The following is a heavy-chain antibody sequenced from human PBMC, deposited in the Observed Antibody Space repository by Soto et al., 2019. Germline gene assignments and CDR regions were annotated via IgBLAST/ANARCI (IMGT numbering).Heavy chain of an antibody. CDR3: ARAPKLDIAAAGLDY. Sequence: QVQLVQSGAEVKKPGASVKVSCKASGYTFTSYYMHWVRQAPGQGLEWMGIINPSGGSTSYAQKFQGRVTMTRDTFTSTVYMELSSLRSEDTAVYYCARAPKLDIAAAGLDYWGQGTLVTVSS. J-gene: IGHJ4*02. D-gene: IGHD6-13*01. CDR1: GYTFTSYY. CDR2: INPSGGST. V-gene: IGHV1-46*01.